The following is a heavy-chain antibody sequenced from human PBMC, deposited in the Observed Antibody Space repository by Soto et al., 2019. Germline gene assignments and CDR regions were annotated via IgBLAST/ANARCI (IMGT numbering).Heavy chain of an antibody. CDR2: VSSDGTNK. J-gene: IGHJ4*02. V-gene: IGHV3-30*03. CDR1: GFTFSSYG. CDR3: ARDFYGGYTYGPGDY. Sequence: GGSLRLSCTASGFTFSSYGMHWVRQAPGKGLEWVAVVSSDGTNKYYADSVKGRFTISRDNAKRSLYLQMNSLRAEDTAVYYCARDFYGGYTYGPGDYWGQGALVTVSS. D-gene: IGHD5-18*01.